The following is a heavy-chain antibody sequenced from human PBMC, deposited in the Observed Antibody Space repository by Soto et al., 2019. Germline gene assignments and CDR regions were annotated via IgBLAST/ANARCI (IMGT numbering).Heavy chain of an antibody. CDR3: ARTLWFAEPDRRDYYYYGMDV. CDR1: GYSFTSYW. J-gene: IGHJ6*02. CDR2: IDPSDSYT. D-gene: IGHD3-10*01. Sequence: GESLKISCKGSGYSFTSYWISWVRQMPGKGLEWMGRIDPSDSYTNYSPSFQGHVTISADKSISTAYLQWSSLKASDTAMYYCARTLWFAEPDRRDYYYYGMDVWGQGTTVTVSS. V-gene: IGHV5-10-1*01.